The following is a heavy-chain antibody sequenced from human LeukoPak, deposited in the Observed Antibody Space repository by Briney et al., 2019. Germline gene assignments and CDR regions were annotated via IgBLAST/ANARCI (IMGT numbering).Heavy chain of an antibody. CDR1: GFTFSSYE. CDR2: ISSSGSTI. D-gene: IGHD5-24*01. J-gene: IGHJ4*02. Sequence: PGGSLRLSCAASGFTFSSYEMNWVRQAPGKGLEWVSYISSSGSTIYYADSVKGRFTISGDNAKNSLYLQMNSLRAEDTAVYYCARDARRWLQLSKGAFDYWGQGTLVTVSS. V-gene: IGHV3-48*03. CDR3: ARDARRWLQLSKGAFDY.